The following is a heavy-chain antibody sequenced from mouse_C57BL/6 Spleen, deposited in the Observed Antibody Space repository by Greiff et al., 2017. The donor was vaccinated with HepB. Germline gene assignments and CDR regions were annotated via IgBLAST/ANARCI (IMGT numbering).Heavy chain of an antibody. CDR1: GFTFSSYA. CDR2: ISDGGSYT. Sequence: VQLQQSGGGLVKPGGSLKLSCAASGFTFSSYAMSWVRQTPEKRLEWVATISDGGSYTYYPDNVKGRFTISRDNAKNNLYLQMSHLKSEDTAMYYCARDQGDGYYGAMDYWGQGTSVTVSS. V-gene: IGHV5-4*01. D-gene: IGHD2-3*01. CDR3: ARDQGDGYYGAMDY. J-gene: IGHJ4*01.